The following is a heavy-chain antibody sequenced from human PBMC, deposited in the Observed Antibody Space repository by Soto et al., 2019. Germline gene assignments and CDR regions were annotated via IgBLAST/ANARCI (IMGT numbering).Heavy chain of an antibody. J-gene: IGHJ5*02. V-gene: IGHV3-23*01. CDR2: ISGSGGST. CDR1: GGSISSGGYY. D-gene: IGHD3-9*01. Sequence: TSETLSLTCTVSGGSISSGGYYWSWVRQAPGKGLEWVSAISGSGGSTYYADSVKGRFTISRDNSKNTLYLQMNSLRAEDTAVYYCAKEGYDILTGYSYNWFDPWGQGTLVTVSS. CDR3: AKEGYDILTGYSYNWFDP.